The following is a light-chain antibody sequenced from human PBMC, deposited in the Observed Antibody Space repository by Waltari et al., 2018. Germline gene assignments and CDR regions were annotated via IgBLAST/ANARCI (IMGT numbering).Light chain of an antibody. CDR2: SAS. CDR1: QRISSNY. J-gene: IGKJ3*01. Sequence: EIVLTQSPGTLSLSPGERVTLSCRASQRISSNYLAWYQQKPGQAPRLLIYSASRRATGIPERFSGSGSGTDFTLTISRLEPEDFAVYYCQQYGTLPRTFGPGTTVDLK. V-gene: IGKV3-20*01. CDR3: QQYGTLPRT.